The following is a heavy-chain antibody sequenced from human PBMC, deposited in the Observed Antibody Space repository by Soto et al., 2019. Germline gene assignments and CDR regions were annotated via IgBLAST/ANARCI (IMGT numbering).Heavy chain of an antibody. J-gene: IGHJ4*02. D-gene: IGHD3-22*01. V-gene: IGHV4-30-2*01. CDR1: GGSISSGDYS. CDR3: AGSGYYPTYFDY. CDR2: IYHSGST. Sequence: QLQLQESGSGLVKPSQTLSLTCAVSGGSISSGDYSWSWIRQPPGKGLEWIGYIYHSGSTYYNPSLKIRLXXXVXXSKNQFSLKLSSVTTADTAVYYCAGSGYYPTYFDYWGQGTLVTVSS.